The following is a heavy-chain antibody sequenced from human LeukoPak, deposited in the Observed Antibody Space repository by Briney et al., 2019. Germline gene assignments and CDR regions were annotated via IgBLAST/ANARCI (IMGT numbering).Heavy chain of an antibody. CDR2: IYYSGST. CDR1: GGSISSYY. Sequence: PSETLSLTCTVSGGSISSYYWSWIRQPPGKGLEWIGYIYYSGSTNYNPSLKSRVTISVDTSKNQFSLKLSSVTAADTAVYYCAGQWQQLVPSFDPWGQGTLVTVFS. CDR3: AGQWQQLVPSFDP. J-gene: IGHJ5*02. V-gene: IGHV4-59*08. D-gene: IGHD6-13*01.